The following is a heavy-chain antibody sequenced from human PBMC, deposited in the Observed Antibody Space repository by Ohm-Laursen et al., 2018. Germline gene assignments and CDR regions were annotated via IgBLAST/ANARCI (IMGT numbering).Heavy chain of an antibody. Sequence: TLSLTCSVPGGSISIYYWSWIRQSPGKGLEWIGHIYYSGTTNYNPSLKSRVTISIDTSKNEFSLRVSSVTTADTAVYYCARAGAYGSGSHHHFDYWGQGALVTVSS. V-gene: IGHV4-59*01. D-gene: IGHD3-10*01. J-gene: IGHJ4*02. CDR3: ARAGAYGSGSHHHFDY. CDR2: IYYSGTT. CDR1: GGSISIYY.